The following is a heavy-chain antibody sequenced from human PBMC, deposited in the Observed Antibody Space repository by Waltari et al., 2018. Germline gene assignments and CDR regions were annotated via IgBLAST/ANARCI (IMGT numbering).Heavy chain of an antibody. CDR2: MNNDGSRT. Sequence: EVQLVESGGGLVQPGGSLRLSCAASGFTFSDYWMHWVRQVPGKGLVWVLRMNNDGSRTAYADSVKGRFSISRDNVKRTLYLQMNSLRAEDTAVYFCARGGYYDSSGYASYWGQGTLVTVSS. J-gene: IGHJ4*02. D-gene: IGHD3-22*01. CDR3: ARGGYYDSSGYASY. V-gene: IGHV3-74*01. CDR1: GFTFSDYW.